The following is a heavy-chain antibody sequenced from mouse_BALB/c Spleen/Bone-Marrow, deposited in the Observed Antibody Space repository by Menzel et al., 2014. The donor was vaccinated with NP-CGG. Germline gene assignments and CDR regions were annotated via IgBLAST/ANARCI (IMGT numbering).Heavy chain of an antibody. CDR3: AYYRYDGYFDV. D-gene: IGHD2-14*01. CDR2: ISYDGSN. CDR1: GYSITRGYY. J-gene: IGHJ1*01. Sequence: EVQRVESGSGLVQPSQSLSLNCSVTGYSITRGYYWYWIRQFPGNKLEWLGYISYDGSNKYHPSLKNRISITRDTSKNQFGLSVNSVTTEDTATYDGAYYRYDGYFDVLGAGTTGTVSS. V-gene: IGHV3-6*02.